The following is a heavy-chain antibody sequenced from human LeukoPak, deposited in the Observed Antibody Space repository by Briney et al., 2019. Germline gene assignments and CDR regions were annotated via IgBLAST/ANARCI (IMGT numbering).Heavy chain of an antibody. J-gene: IGHJ2*01. Sequence: PGGSLRLSCATSGFTFSNYGMHWVRQAPGKGLEWVAVISSDETNIRYGDSVRGRFTVSRDSSKNTLFLHMNTLRAEDTAIYYCAKDRTVGASYWYFDLWGRGTLVTVSS. CDR2: ISSDETNI. D-gene: IGHD1-26*01. V-gene: IGHV3-30*18. CDR1: GFTFSNYG. CDR3: AKDRTVGASYWYFDL.